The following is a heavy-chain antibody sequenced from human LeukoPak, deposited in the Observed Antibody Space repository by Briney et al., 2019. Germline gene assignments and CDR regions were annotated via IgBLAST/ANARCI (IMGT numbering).Heavy chain of an antibody. Sequence: PGRSLRLSCAASGFTFSSYGMHWARQAPGKGLEWVAVISYDGSNKYYADSVKGRFTISRDNSKNTLYLQMNSLRAEDTAVYYCAKDQPLYCSGGSCYKYSDSSGYSDYIDYWGQGTLVTVSS. CDR1: GFTFSSYG. V-gene: IGHV3-30*18. CDR3: AKDQPLYCSGGSCYKYSDSSGYSDYIDY. D-gene: IGHD2-15*01. CDR2: ISYDGSNK. J-gene: IGHJ4*02.